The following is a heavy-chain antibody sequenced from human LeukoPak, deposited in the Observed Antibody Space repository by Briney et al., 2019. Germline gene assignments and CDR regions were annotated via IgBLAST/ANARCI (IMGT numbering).Heavy chain of an antibody. Sequence: ASVKVPCKASGYTFTGYYMHWVRQAPGQGLEWMGWINPNSGGTNYAQKFQGRVTMTRDTSISTAYMELSRLRSDDTAVYYCAKGQWELHWFDPWGQRTLVTVSS. V-gene: IGHV1-2*02. CDR3: AKGQWELHWFDP. D-gene: IGHD1-26*01. J-gene: IGHJ5*02. CDR1: GYTFTGYY. CDR2: INPNSGGT.